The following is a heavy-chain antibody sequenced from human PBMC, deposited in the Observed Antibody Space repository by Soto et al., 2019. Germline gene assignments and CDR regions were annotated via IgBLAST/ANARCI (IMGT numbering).Heavy chain of an antibody. D-gene: IGHD2-8*02. CDR3: ARESVGTGPIP. J-gene: IGHJ4*02. Sequence: ASVKVSCKASGYTFTSYYMHWVRQAPGQGREWMGIINPSGGSTSYAQKFQGRVTMTRDTSTSTVDMELSSLRSEATAVYYCARESVGTGPIPWGQGTLVTVSS. CDR1: GYTFTSYY. V-gene: IGHV1-46*01. CDR2: INPSGGST.